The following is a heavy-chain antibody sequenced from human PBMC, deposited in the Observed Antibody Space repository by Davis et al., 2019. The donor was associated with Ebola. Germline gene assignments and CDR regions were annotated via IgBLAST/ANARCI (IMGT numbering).Heavy chain of an antibody. J-gene: IGHJ4*02. D-gene: IGHD3-10*01. CDR1: GYSFTSYW. CDR2: IYPGDSDT. CDR3: ARESDYSGSRSNLFAF. V-gene: IGHV5-51*01. Sequence: GESLKISCKGSGYSFTSYWSGWVRQMPGKGLEWMGIIYPGDSDTSYSPSFQGRVTFSGDKSISTAYLQWNSLKASDTARYYCARESDYSGSRSNLFAFWGQGTLVTVSS.